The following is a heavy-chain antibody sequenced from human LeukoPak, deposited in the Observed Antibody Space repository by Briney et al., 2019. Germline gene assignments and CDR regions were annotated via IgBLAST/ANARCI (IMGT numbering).Heavy chain of an antibody. CDR1: GYTFTGYY. J-gene: IGHJ5*02. CDR2: SNPNSGGT. V-gene: IGHV1-2*02. CDR3: ARDDHSPYYYDSSGRNWFDP. D-gene: IGHD3-22*01. Sequence: ASVKVSCKASGYTFTGYYMHWVRQAPGQGLEWMGWSNPNSGGTNYAQKFQGRVTMTRDTSISTAYMELSRLRSDDTAVYYCARDDHSPYYYDSSGRNWFDPWRQGTLVTVSS.